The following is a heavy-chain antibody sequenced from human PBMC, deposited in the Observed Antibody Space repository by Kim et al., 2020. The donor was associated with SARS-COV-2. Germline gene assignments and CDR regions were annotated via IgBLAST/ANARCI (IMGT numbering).Heavy chain of an antibody. CDR2: I. CDR3: ARDLEGSSWFDY. J-gene: IGHJ4*02. D-gene: IGHD6-13*01. V-gene: IGHV3-48*03. Sequence: IYYADSVQGRFTISRDNGKDSLYLQMSSLRAEDTAVYYCARDLEGSSWFDYWGQGTLVTVSS.